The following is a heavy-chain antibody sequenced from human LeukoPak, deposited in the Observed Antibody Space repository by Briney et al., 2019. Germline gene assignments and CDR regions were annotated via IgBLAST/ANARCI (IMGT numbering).Heavy chain of an antibody. V-gene: IGHV3-48*02. CDR2: ISSIDSTT. CDR1: GFTFSGFH. J-gene: IGHJ4*02. Sequence: GGSPRLSCSTSGFTFSGFHMNWLRQAPGMGLEHVAWISSIDSTTYYAYSVVGRFTISRDNDKGLLYLQMDSLREDDTAVYYCARDPHAGIFDSWGQGTLVTVSS. CDR3: ARDPHAGIFDS.